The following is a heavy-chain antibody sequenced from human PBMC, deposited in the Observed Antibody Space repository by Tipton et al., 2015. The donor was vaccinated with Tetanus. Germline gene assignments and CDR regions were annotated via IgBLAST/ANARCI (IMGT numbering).Heavy chain of an antibody. V-gene: IGHV3-9*01. D-gene: IGHD3-10*01. CDR1: GFTFDDYA. CDR2: ISWNSGSI. J-gene: IGHJ4*02. CDR3: AKDTSPYYYHRGFDY. Sequence: SLRLSCAASGFTFDDYAMHWVRQAPGKGLEWVSGISWNSGSIGYADSVKGRFTISRDNAKNSLYLQMNSLRAEGTALYYCAKDTSPYYYHRGFDYWGQGTLVTVSS.